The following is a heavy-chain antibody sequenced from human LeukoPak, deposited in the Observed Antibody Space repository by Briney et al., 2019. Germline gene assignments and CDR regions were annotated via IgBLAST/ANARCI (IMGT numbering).Heavy chain of an antibody. CDR2: ISGSGAGT. D-gene: IGHD2-8*01. CDR3: AKMVREFYTISYHFDY. J-gene: IGHJ4*02. V-gene: IGHV3-23*01. CDR1: GFTFTTYW. Sequence: GGSLRLSCAASGFTFTTYWMNWVRQAPGKGLEWVSGISGSGAGTYYADSVKGRFTISRDNSKNTLYLQMNSLRADDTAVYYCAKMVREFYTISYHFDYWGQGTLVTVSS.